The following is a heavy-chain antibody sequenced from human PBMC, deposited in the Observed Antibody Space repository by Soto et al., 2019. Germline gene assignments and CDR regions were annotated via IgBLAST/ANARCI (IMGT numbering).Heavy chain of an antibody. CDR2: IRTSPSAI. CDR3: VRDHDYAFDV. D-gene: IGHD3-16*01. J-gene: IGHJ3*01. Sequence: EVQLMESGGDVVQPGGSLRLSCAASGFIFSAYSMNWVRQAPGKGLEWLSYIRTSPSAIHYADSVKGRFTISRDDAKNSLFLQMYSMGSEATGLYDCVRDHDYAFDVWRRGTMVPVSS. CDR1: GFIFSAYS. V-gene: IGHV3-48*01.